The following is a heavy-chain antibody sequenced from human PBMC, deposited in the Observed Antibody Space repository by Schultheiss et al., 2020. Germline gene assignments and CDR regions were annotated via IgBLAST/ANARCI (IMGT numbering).Heavy chain of an antibody. CDR2: IKQDGSEK. Sequence: GESLKISCAVSGFIFSNAWMNWVRQAPGKGLEWVANIKQDGSEKYYVDSVKGRFTISRDNSKNTLYLQMNSLRAEDTAMYYCARDSLGPAVWGQGTPVTVSS. CDR1: GFIFSNAW. J-gene: IGHJ4*02. V-gene: IGHV3-7*01. CDR3: ARDSLGPAV.